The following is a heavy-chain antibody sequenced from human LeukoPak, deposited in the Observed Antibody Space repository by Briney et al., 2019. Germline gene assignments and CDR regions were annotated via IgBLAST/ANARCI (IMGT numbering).Heavy chain of an antibody. J-gene: IGHJ4*02. Sequence: KPSETLSLTCAVYGGSFSGYYWSWIRQPPGKRLEWIGEINHSGSTNYNPSLKSRVTISVDTSKNQFSLKLSSVTAADTAMYYCARESTTVAGTFDYWGQGTLVSVSS. CDR2: INHSGST. CDR1: GGSFSGYY. D-gene: IGHD6-19*01. CDR3: ARESTTVAGTFDY. V-gene: IGHV4-34*01.